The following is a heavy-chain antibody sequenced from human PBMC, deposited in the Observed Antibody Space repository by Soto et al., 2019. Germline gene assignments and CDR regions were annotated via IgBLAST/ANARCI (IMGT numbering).Heavy chain of an antibody. V-gene: IGHV3-15*01. CDR2: IKCRSDGDTI. Sequence: DVQVEEAGGGLLKPGGSRGLSSVVSALTLSNAWMTWVRQAPGKGLEWVGRIKCRSDGDTIDYAAPVKGRFTISRDDEKDTVYLQMNSLKTEDTAVYYCATEEAFGSIDNWSQGTPVIVS. CDR1: ALTLSNAW. CDR3: ATEEAFGSIDN. D-gene: IGHD3-16*01. J-gene: IGHJ4*02.